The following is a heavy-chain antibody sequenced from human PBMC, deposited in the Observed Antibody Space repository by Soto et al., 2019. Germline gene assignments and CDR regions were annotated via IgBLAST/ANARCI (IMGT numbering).Heavy chain of an antibody. D-gene: IGHD4-4*01. CDR3: SISNVSDASFGY. CDR2: ISYDGGET. CDR1: VFIFSNNG. Sequence: RRLSCAGSVFIFSNNGMHWVRQAPGKWLEWGAFISYDGGETFYADSVKGRFTISRDNSKSTLFLHMNSLKKEDTAVYYFSISNVSDASFGYWGQGALVTGS. V-gene: IGHV3-30*03. J-gene: IGHJ4*02.